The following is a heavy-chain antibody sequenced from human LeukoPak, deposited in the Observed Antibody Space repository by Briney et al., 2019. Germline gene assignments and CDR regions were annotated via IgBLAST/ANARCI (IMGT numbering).Heavy chain of an antibody. Sequence: ASVKVPCKASGYSFSSFGISWVRRAPGQGLEWMGWISAYTGNTNYAQKFQGRVTMTTDTSTSAAYMELRSLRSDDTAVYYCARAGIVGTTTCYYWGQGTLVTVSS. D-gene: IGHD1-26*01. J-gene: IGHJ4*02. CDR2: ISAYTGNT. CDR3: ARAGIVGTTTCYY. V-gene: IGHV1-18*01. CDR1: GYSFSSFG.